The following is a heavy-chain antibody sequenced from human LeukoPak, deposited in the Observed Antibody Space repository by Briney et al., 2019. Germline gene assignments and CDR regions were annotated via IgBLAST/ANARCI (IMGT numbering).Heavy chain of an antibody. Sequence: GASVTVSCKASGYTFTGYYMHWVRQAPGQGLEWMGWINPNSGGTNYAQKFQGRVTMTRDTSISTAYMELSRLRSDDPAVYYCARDHVEMAKIYGYWGQGTLVTVSS. CDR2: INPNSGGT. D-gene: IGHD5-24*01. V-gene: IGHV1-2*02. CDR3: ARDHVEMAKIYGY. J-gene: IGHJ4*02. CDR1: GYTFTGYY.